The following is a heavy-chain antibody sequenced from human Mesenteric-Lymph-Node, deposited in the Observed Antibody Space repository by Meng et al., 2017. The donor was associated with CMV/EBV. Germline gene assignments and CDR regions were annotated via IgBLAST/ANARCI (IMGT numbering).Heavy chain of an antibody. CDR2: TYYRSESYN. D-gene: IGHD3-16*01. CDR3: AYFGDLPPLW. CDR1: GDSNYSKNAA. Sequence: QTHLQQEGHGLWKSSQTLSGTCTHAGDSNYSKNAAWNWIMQSPSRGLEWLGRTYYRSESYNDYAVSVKSRISVNLDTSKNQLSLHLNFVTPEDTAVYYCAYFGDLPPLWWGQGTLVTVSS. J-gene: IGHJ4*02. V-gene: IGHV6-1*01.